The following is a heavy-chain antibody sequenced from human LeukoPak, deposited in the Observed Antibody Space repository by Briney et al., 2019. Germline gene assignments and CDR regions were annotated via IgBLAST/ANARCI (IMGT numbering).Heavy chain of an antibody. CDR3: ATEGDTDDAFDT. D-gene: IGHD2-21*01. V-gene: IGHV3-53*01. CDR1: GFTVSGNY. Sequence: TGGSLRLSCEASGFTVSGNYMNWVRQAPGKGLEWVSLIYNTGGTYYADSVKGRFTISRDKSKNTLFLQMNSLRVDDTAVYYCATEGDTDDAFDTWGQGTMVTVSS. J-gene: IGHJ3*02. CDR2: IYNTGGT.